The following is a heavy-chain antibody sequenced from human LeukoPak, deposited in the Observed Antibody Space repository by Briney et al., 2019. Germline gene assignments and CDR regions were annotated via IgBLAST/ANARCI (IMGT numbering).Heavy chain of an antibody. D-gene: IGHD4-11*01. CDR2: IYYSGST. V-gene: IGHV4-59*01. CDR1: GGSIRSFY. CDR3: AGSNTNYVGIY. J-gene: IGHJ4*02. Sequence: SETLSLTCTVSGGSIRSFYWSWIRQPPGKGLEWIGYIYYSGSTNYNPSLKSRVTISVDTSKNQFSLKLSSATAADTAVYYCAGSNTNYVGIYWGQGTLVTVSS.